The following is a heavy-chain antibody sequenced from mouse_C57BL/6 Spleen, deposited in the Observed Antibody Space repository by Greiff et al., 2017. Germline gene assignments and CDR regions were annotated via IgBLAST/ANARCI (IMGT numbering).Heavy chain of an antibody. J-gene: IGHJ2*01. V-gene: IGHV1-42*01. CDR2: INPSTGGT. CDR1: GYSFTGYY. D-gene: IGHD1-1*01. Sequence: VQLQQSGPELVKPGASVKISCKASGYSFTGYYMNWVKQSPEKSLEWIGEINPSTGGTTYNQKFKAKATLTVDKSSSTAYMQLKSLTSEDSAVXYCARRDYGSSLYFDYWGQGTTLTVSS. CDR3: ARRDYGSSLYFDY.